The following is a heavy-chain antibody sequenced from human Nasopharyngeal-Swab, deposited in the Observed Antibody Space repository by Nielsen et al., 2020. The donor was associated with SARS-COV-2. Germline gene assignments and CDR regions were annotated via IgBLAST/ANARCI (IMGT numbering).Heavy chain of an antibody. CDR3: ARDVGGRDNY. D-gene: IGHD1-26*01. CDR1: GFTFSTYW. V-gene: IGHV3-74*01. CDR2: IDNYGAIT. Sequence: GGSLRLSCAASGFTFSTYWMHWVRQPPGKGLMWVSRIDNYGAITDYADSVKGRFTISRDNAKNTLYLQMNSLRAEDTAIYYCARDVGGRDNYWGQGALVTVSS. J-gene: IGHJ4*02.